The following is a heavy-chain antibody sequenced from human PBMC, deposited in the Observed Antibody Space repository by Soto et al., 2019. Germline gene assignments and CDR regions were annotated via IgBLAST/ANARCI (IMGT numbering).Heavy chain of an antibody. CDR2: IYSGGST. CDR3: ARVVGATFYYYGMDV. V-gene: IGHV3-53*01. J-gene: IGHJ6*02. CDR1: GFTVSSNY. Sequence: PGGSLRLSCAASGFTVSSNYMSWVRQAPGKGLGWVSVIYSGGSTYCADSVKGRFTISRDNSKNTLYLQMNSLKAEETAVYYCARVVGATFYYYGMDVWGQGTTGTVS. D-gene: IGHD1-26*01.